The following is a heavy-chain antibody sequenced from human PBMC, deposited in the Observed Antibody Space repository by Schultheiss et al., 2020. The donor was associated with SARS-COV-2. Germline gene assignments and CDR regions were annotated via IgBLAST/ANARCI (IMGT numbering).Heavy chain of an antibody. V-gene: IGHV3-74*01. CDR3: ARDRYSDYDY. Sequence: GGSLRLSCAASGFTFSNYWMHWVRQAPGKGLVSVSRINTDGSSTDYADSVKGRFTISRDNAKNTLYLQMNSLRAEDTAVYYCARDRYSDYDYWGQGTLVTVSS. CDR1: GFTFSNYW. CDR2: INTDGSST. J-gene: IGHJ4*02. D-gene: IGHD1-26*01.